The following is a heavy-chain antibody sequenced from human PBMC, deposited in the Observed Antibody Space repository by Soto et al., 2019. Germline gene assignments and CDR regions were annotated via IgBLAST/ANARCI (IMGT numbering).Heavy chain of an antibody. CDR3: ARMWECGGDCYIFDY. D-gene: IGHD2-21*02. Sequence: QVQLQESGPGLVKPSETLSLTCTVSGGSISSYYWSWIRQPPGKGLEWIGYIYYSGSTNYNPSLNSRVTISVDTSKIQFSLKLRSVTAADTAVYYCARMWECGGDCYIFDYWGQGTLVTVSS. CDR1: GGSISSYY. V-gene: IGHV4-59*01. CDR2: IYYSGST. J-gene: IGHJ4*02.